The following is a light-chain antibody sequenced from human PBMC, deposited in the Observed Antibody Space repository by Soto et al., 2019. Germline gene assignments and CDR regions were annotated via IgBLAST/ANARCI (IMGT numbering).Light chain of an antibody. V-gene: IGKV1-5*03. J-gene: IGKJ1*01. CDR2: KAS. CDR3: QQYTSYSWT. Sequence: DIQMTQSPSTLSASVGDRVTITCRASQSISSWLAWYQQKPGKAPKLLIYKASSLESGVPSRFSGSGSGTEFTLTISSLQPDDFATYYFQQYTSYSWTFGQGTTVDIX. CDR1: QSISSW.